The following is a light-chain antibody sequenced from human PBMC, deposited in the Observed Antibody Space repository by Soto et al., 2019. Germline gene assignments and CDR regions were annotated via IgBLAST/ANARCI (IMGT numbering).Light chain of an antibody. CDR1: QDISNF. Sequence: DIQMTQSPSSLSASVGDRVTITCQASQDISNFLNWYQQKPGTAPKLLIYDASNLETGVPSRFSGSRSGTDYTSTISSRQPEDIATYYCQQYDNLPPFTFGPGTKVDIK. V-gene: IGKV1-33*01. CDR2: DAS. CDR3: QQYDNLPPFT. J-gene: IGKJ3*01.